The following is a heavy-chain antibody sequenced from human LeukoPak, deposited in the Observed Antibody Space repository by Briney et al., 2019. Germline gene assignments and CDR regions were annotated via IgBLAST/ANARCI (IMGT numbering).Heavy chain of an antibody. CDR2: INPSGGST. CDR3: ARDRKDIVVVVAAAPGGY. J-gene: IGHJ4*02. D-gene: IGHD2-15*01. Sequence: ASVKVSCKASGYTFTDYPINWVRQAPGQGLEWMGIINPSGGSTSYAQKFQGRVTMTRDTSTSTVYMELSSLRSEDTAVYYCARDRKDIVVVVAAAPGGYWGQGTLVTVSS. CDR1: GYTFTDYP. V-gene: IGHV1-46*01.